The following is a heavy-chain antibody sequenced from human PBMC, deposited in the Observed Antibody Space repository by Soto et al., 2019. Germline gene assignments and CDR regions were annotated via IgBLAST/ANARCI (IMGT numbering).Heavy chain of an antibody. Sequence: GGSLRLSCAASGFTFSDYYMSWIRQAPGKGLEWVSYISSSGSTIYYADSVKGRFTISRDNAKSSLYLQMNSLRAEDTAVYYCARADRVDAFDIWGQGTMVTVSS. CDR3: ARADRVDAFDI. J-gene: IGHJ3*02. CDR2: ISSSGSTI. CDR1: GFTFSDYY. V-gene: IGHV3-11*01.